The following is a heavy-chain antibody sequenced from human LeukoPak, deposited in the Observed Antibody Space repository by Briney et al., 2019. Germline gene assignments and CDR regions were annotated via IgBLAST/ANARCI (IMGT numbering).Heavy chain of an antibody. V-gene: IGHV4-34*01. J-gene: IGHJ5*02. D-gene: IGHD3-10*01. CDR1: GGSFSGYY. Sequence: SETLSLTCAVYGGSFSGYYWSWIRQPPGKGLEWIGEINHSGSTNYDPSLKSRVTISVDTSKNQFSLKLSSVTAADTAVYYCARGLVTMVRGGNWFDPWGQGTLVTVSS. CDR3: ARGLVTMVRGGNWFDP. CDR2: INHSGST.